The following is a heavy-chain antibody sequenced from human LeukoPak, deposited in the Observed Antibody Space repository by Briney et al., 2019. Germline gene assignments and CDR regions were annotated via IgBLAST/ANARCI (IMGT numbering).Heavy chain of an antibody. D-gene: IGHD3-10*01. CDR3: ARDKKSGESSEIDY. V-gene: IGHV3-74*03. Sequence: PGGSLRLSCAASGFTFSNYWVHWVRQAPGKGLVWVSRLNRDGSTTKYADSVKGRFTVSKDNAKNTLNLQMNSLRAEDTAVYYCARDKKSGESSEIDYWGQGTLVTVSS. J-gene: IGHJ4*02. CDR1: GFTFSNYW. CDR2: LNRDGSTT.